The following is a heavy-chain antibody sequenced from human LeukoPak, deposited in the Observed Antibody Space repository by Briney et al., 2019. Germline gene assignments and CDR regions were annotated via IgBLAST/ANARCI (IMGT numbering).Heavy chain of an antibody. Sequence: GGSLRLSCAASGFTFSSYAMSWVRQAPGKGLEWVSGISGSGGSTYYADSVKGRFTISRDNSKNTLYLQMNSLRAEDTAVYYCAKGGRFGELLNYYYYMDVWGKGTTVTVSS. CDR2: ISGSGGST. J-gene: IGHJ6*03. V-gene: IGHV3-23*01. CDR3: AKGGRFGELLNYYYYMDV. D-gene: IGHD3-10*01. CDR1: GFTFSSYA.